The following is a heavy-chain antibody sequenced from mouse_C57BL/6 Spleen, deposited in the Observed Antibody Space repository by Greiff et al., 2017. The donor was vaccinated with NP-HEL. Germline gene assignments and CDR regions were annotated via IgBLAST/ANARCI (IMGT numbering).Heavy chain of an antibody. CDR2: IYPGGGYT. J-gene: IGHJ4*01. V-gene: IGHV1-63*01. D-gene: IGHD2-1*01. CDR1: GYTFTNYW. Sequence: QVQLKQSGAELVRPGTSVKMSCKASGYTFTNYWIGWAKQRPGHGLEWIGDIYPGGGYTNYNEKFKGKATLTADKSSSTAYMQFSSLTSEDSAIYYCVLYGNYEGYYAMDYWGQGTSVTVSS. CDR3: VLYGNYEGYYAMDY.